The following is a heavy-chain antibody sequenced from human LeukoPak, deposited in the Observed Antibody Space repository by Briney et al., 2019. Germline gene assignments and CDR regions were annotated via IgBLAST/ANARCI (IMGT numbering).Heavy chain of an antibody. CDR3: VTSIDLAGWGGFDV. CDR1: GVSISSGHW. D-gene: IGHD1-26*01. V-gene: IGHV4-4*02. CDR2: IYHSGST. J-gene: IGHJ3*01. Sequence: SETLSLTCAVSGVSISSGHWWSWVRQPPGKGLEWIGEIYHSGSTNYNASLKSRVTISVDTSKNQFSLKVISVTVAETAVYYCVTSIDLAGWGGFDVWGQGRMVTVSS.